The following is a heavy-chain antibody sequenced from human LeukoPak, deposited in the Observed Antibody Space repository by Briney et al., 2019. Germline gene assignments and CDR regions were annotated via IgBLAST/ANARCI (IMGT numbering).Heavy chain of an antibody. CDR1: GFTFSSYA. CDR2: ISGSGGST. D-gene: IGHD1-26*01. V-gene: IGHV3-23*01. J-gene: IGHJ4*02. CDR3: AKDQSRPIVGATTDY. Sequence: PGGSLRLSCAASGFTFSSYAMSWVRQAPGKGLEWVSAISGSGGSTYYADSVKGRFTISRDNSKNTLYLQMNSLRAEDTAVYYCAKDQSRPIVGATTDYWGQGTLVTVSS.